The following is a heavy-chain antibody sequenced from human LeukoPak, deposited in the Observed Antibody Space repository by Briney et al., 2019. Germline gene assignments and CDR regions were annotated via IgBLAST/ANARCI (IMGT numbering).Heavy chain of an antibody. D-gene: IGHD6-13*01. Sequence: GGSLGLSCAASGFTFSSYTMNWVRQAPGKGLEWVSSISFSSSHIYNADSVKGRFTTSRDNTKNSLYLQMNSLRAEDTAVYYCARDLPLAYSSSWSNYYGLDVWGQGTTVTVSS. CDR3: ARDLPLAYSSSWSNYYGLDV. V-gene: IGHV3-21*06. J-gene: IGHJ6*02. CDR1: GFTFSSYT. CDR2: ISFSSSHI.